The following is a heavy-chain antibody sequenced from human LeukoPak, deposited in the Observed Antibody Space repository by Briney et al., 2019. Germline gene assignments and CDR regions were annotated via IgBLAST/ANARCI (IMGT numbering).Heavy chain of an antibody. D-gene: IGHD4-11*01. Sequence: SETLSLTCAVYGGSFSGYYWSWLRQPPGKGLEWIGEINHSGSTNYNPSLKSRVTISVDTSKNQFSLKLSSVTAADTAVYYCARGRGSNYVRFYYYGMDVWGQGTTVTVSS. CDR1: GGSFSGYY. V-gene: IGHV4-34*01. CDR2: INHSGST. CDR3: ARGRGSNYVRFYYYGMDV. J-gene: IGHJ6*02.